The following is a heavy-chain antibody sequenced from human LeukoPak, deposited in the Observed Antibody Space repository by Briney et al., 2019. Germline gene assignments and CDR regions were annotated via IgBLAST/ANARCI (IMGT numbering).Heavy chain of an antibody. CDR3: ARPSGNYYSHFDY. J-gene: IGHJ4*02. CDR1: GFTFSGSA. V-gene: IGHV3-73*01. Sequence: PGGSLRLSCAASGFTFSGSAMHWVRQASGKGLEWVGRIRSKANSYATAYAASVKGRFTISRDNSKNTLYLQMNSLRRDDTAVYYCARPSGNYYSHFDYWGQGTLVTVSS. CDR2: IRSKANSYAT. D-gene: IGHD1-26*01.